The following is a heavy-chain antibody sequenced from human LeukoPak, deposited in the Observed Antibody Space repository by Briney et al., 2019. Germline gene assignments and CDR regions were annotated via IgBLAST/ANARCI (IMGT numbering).Heavy chain of an antibody. CDR3: ARDSTQWGYYGSDPYYYYYMDV. V-gene: IGHV4-4*07. D-gene: IGHD3-10*01. CDR2: IYTSGST. CDR1: GFTFSSYS. J-gene: IGHJ6*03. Sequence: GSLRLSCAASGFTFSSYSMNWIRQPAGKGLEWIGRIYTSGSTNYNPSLKSRVTMSVDTSKNQFSLKLSSVTAADTAVYYCARDSTQWGYYGSDPYYYYYMDVWGKGTTVTISS.